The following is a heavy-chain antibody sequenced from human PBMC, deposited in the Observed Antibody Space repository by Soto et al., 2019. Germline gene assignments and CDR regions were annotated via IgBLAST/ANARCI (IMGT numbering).Heavy chain of an antibody. V-gene: IGHV1-69*13. J-gene: IGHJ4*02. CDR1: GGTFSSYA. D-gene: IGHD3-22*01. Sequence: SVKVSCKASGGTFSSYAISWVRQAPGQRLEWMGGIIPIFGTANYAQKFPGRVTITADESTSTAYMELSSLRSEDTAVYYCARSPYYYDSKHFDYWGQGTLVTVSS. CDR2: IIPIFGTA. CDR3: ARSPYYYDSKHFDY.